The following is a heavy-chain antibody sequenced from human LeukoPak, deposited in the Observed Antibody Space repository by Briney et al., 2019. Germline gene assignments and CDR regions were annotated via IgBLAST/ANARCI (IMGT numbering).Heavy chain of an antibody. CDR3: ARDLFGGSYSDY. D-gene: IGHD1-26*01. J-gene: IGHJ4*02. CDR1: GFTFSSYS. Sequence: GGSLRLACAASGFTFSSYSMNWVRQAPAKGLEWVSYISSSSSTIYYADSVKGRFTISRDNAKNSLYLQMNRLRAEDTAVYYCARDLFGGSYSDYWGQGTLVTVSS. CDR2: ISSSSSTI. V-gene: IGHV3-48*01.